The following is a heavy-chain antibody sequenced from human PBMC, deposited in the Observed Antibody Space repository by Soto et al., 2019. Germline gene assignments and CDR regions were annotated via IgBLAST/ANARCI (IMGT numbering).Heavy chain of an antibody. CDR3: ARVGHINNYGMAV. V-gene: IGHV1-69*01. D-gene: IGHD1-26*01. J-gene: IGHJ6*02. CDR2: IIPFFGTS. Sequence: QVQLVQSGAEVQKPGSSVKVSCEASGGTFSSYPINWVRQAPGQGLEWMGGIIPFFGTSNYAQKFQGRVTITSDDSTSTAYMELRSLRSEDTAVYYCARVGHINNYGMAVWGQGTTVTVSS. CDR1: GGTFSSYP.